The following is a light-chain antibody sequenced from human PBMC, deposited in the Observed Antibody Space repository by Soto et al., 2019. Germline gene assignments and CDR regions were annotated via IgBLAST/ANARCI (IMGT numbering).Light chain of an antibody. Sequence: QSVLTQPASVSGSPGQSITISCTGTSSDVGGYNYVSWYQQHPGKAPKLMIYDVSNRPSGVSNRFSGSKSGNTASLTISGLQAEDEADYNCSSYTSSITPYVFGTGTKVTVL. V-gene: IGLV2-14*01. CDR1: SSDVGGYNY. J-gene: IGLJ1*01. CDR3: SSYTSSITPYV. CDR2: DVS.